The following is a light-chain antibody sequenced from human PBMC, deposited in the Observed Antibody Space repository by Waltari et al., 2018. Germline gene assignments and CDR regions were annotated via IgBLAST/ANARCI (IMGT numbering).Light chain of an antibody. J-gene: IGKJ3*01. V-gene: IGKV1-39*01. Sequence: DIQMTQSPSSLSASVGDRVTIPCRASQSISSYLNWYQQKPGKAPKLLIYGASSLRGGAPSRFSGSRSGPDFTLTISSLQPEDFASYYCQQTYSSPLTFGPGTKLDIK. CDR2: GAS. CDR3: QQTYSSPLT. CDR1: QSISSY.